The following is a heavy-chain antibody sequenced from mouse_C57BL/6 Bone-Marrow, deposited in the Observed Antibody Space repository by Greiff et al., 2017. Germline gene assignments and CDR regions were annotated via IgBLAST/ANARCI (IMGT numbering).Heavy chain of an antibody. CDR3: ARGTNRHYFDY. V-gene: IGHV1-19*01. J-gene: IGHJ2*01. Sequence: EVQLQQSGPVLVKPGASVKMSCKASGYTFTDYYMNWVKQSHGKSLEWIGVINPYNGGTSYNQKFKGKATLTVDKSSSTAYMELNSLTSEDGAVYYCARGTNRHYFDYWGQGTTLTVSS. CDR2: INPYNGGT. D-gene: IGHD1-3*01. CDR1: GYTFTDYY.